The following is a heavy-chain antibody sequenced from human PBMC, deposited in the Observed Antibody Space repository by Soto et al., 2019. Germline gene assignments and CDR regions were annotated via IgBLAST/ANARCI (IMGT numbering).Heavy chain of an antibody. D-gene: IGHD3-3*01. Sequence: GGSLRLSCAASGFTFSGYSMNWVRQAPGKGLEWVSSISSSSSYICYADSMKGRITISRDNAKNSLYLQMNSLRAEDTAVYYCARGISSITIFGVVYYMDVWGKGTTVTVSS. CDR2: ISSSSSYI. J-gene: IGHJ6*03. V-gene: IGHV3-21*01. CDR3: ARGISSITIFGVVYYMDV. CDR1: GFTFSGYS.